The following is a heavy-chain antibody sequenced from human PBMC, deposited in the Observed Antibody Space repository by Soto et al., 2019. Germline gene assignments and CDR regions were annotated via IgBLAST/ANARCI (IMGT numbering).Heavy chain of an antibody. V-gene: IGHV1-18*01. D-gene: IGHD4-17*01. CDR3: ARDDFGDLWRSPDV. Sequence: GASVKVSCKASGYTFTTYDISWVRQALGQGLEWMGWIADYNGSTKYARKFQDRVTMTTDTSTSTAYMELRSLRSDDTAVYFCARDDFGDLWRSPDVWGQGTMVTVSS. CDR1: GYTFTTYD. J-gene: IGHJ3*01. CDR2: IADYNGST.